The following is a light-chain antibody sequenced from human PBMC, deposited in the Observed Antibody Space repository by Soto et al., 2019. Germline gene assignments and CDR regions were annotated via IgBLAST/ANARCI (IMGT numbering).Light chain of an antibody. CDR2: GAS. V-gene: IGKV3-20*01. J-gene: IGKJ4*01. CDR3: QQYGSSPLT. CDR1: QSVSSNY. Sequence: EIVLTQSPGTLSSSPGERATISCRASQSVSSNYLAWYQQEPGQAPRLLIYGASSRATGIPDRFSGSGSGTDFTLTISRLEPEDFAVYYCQQYGSSPLTFGGGTKVEIK.